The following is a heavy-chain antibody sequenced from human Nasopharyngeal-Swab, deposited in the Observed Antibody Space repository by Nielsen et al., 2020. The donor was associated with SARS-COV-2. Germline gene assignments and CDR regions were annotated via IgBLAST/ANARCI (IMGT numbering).Heavy chain of an antibody. CDR1: GYTFTGYY. CDR2: INPNSGGT. D-gene: IGHD3-22*01. V-gene: IGHV1-2*04. Sequence: VKVSCKASGYTFTGYYMHWVRQAPGQGLEWMGWINPNSGGTNYAQKFQGWVTMTRDTSISTAYMELSRLRSDDTAVYYCARQSDSSGYYHPFDYWGQGTLVTVSS. J-gene: IGHJ4*02. CDR3: ARQSDSSGYYHPFDY.